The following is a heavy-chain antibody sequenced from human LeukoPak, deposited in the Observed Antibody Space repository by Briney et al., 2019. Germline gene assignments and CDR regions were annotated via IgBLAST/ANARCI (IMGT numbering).Heavy chain of an antibody. D-gene: IGHD3-22*01. CDR1: GYTFTSYG. V-gene: IGHV1-18*01. CDR3: ARGGYYDSSGYYNY. CDR2: ISAYNGNT. Sequence: GASVKVSCKASGYTFTSYGISWVRQAPGQGLEWMGWISAYNGNTNYAQKLQVRVTMTTDTSTSTAYMELRSLRSDDTAVYYCARGGYYDSSGYYNYWGQGTLVTVSP. J-gene: IGHJ4*02.